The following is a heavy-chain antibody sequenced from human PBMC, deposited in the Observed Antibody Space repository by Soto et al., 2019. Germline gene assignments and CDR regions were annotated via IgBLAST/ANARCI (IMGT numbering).Heavy chain of an antibody. V-gene: IGHV3-23*01. Sequence: GGSLRLSCTASGFTFSSYAMSWVRQAPGKGLEWVSAISGSGGSTYYADSVKGRFTISRDNSKNTLYLQMNSLRAEDTAVYYCAKDSRWWNVIGFLGISADYRGQGTLVTGSS. CDR1: GFTFSSYA. CDR3: AKDSRWWNVIGFLGISADY. J-gene: IGHJ4*02. D-gene: IGHD1-1*01. CDR2: ISGSGGST.